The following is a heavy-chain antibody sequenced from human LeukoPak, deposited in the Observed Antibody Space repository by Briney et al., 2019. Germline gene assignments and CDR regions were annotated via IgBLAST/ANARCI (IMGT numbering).Heavy chain of an antibody. CDR2: INPNSGGT. CDR1: GYTFTGYY. CDR3: ASRSSPRGHYYDSSGYPPDYYYMDV. Sequence: ASVKVSCKASGYTFTGYYMHWVRQAPGQGLEWMGWINPNSGGTNYAQKFQGRVTMTRDTSISTAYMELSRLRSDDTAVYYCASRSSPRGHYYDSSGYPPDYYYMDVWGKGTTVTVSS. V-gene: IGHV1-2*02. J-gene: IGHJ6*03. D-gene: IGHD3-22*01.